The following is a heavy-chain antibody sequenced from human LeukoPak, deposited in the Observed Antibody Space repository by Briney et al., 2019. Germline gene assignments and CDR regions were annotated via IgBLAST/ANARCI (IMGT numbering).Heavy chain of an antibody. CDR3: ARGDRIGGHMDV. CDR2: IYYSGST. D-gene: IGHD3-16*01. CDR1: GGSISSSSYY. Sequence: SETLSLTCTVSGGSISSSSYYWGWIRQPPGKGLEWIGSIYYSGSTYYNPSLKSRVTISVDTSKNQFSLKLSSVTAADTAVYYCARGDRIGGHMDVWGKGTTVTVSS. J-gene: IGHJ6*03. V-gene: IGHV4-39*07.